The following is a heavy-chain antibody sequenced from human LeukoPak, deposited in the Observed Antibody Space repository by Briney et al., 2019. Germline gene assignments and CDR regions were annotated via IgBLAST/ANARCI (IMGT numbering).Heavy chain of an antibody. CDR1: GGSISSGGYY. V-gene: IGHV4-61*08. CDR2: IYYSGST. D-gene: IGHD3-22*01. CDR3: ARVHYYDSSGYYLGNNWFDP. J-gene: IGHJ5*02. Sequence: PSQTLSLTCTVSGGSISSGGYYWSWIRQPPGKGLEWIGYIYYSGSTNCNPSLKSRVTISVDTSKNQFSLKLSSVTAADTAVYYCARVHYYDSSGYYLGNNWFDPWGQGTLVTVSS.